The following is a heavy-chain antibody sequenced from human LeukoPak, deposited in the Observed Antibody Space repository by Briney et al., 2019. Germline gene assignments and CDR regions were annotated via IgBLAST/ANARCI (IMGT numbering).Heavy chain of an antibody. V-gene: IGHV3-33*01. J-gene: IGHJ4*02. CDR2: IWYDGSNK. Sequence: GRSLRLSCAASGFTFISYGMHWVRQAPGKGLEWVAGIWYDGSNKYYADSVKGRFTISRDNSKNTLYLQMNSLRAEDTAVYYCARVGRYCSGGSCLDYWGQGTLVTVSS. D-gene: IGHD2-15*01. CDR3: ARVGRYCSGGSCLDY. CDR1: GFTFISYG.